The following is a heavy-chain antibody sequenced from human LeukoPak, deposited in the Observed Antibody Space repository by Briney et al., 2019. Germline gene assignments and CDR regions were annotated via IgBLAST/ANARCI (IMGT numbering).Heavy chain of an antibody. CDR1: GGSVSSGSYY. V-gene: IGHV4-61*01. D-gene: IGHD3-10*01. CDR2: IYYSGST. CDR3: ARQYYYGSGRGRYYFDY. Sequence: SETLSLTCTVSGGSVSSGSYYWSWIRQPPGKGLEWIGYIYYSGSTNYNPSLKSRVTMSVDTSKNQFSLKLSSVTAADTAVYYCARQYYYGSGRGRYYFDYWGQGALVTVSS. J-gene: IGHJ4*02.